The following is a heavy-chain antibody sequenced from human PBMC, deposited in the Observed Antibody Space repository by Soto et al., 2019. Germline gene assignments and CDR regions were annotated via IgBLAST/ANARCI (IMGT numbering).Heavy chain of an antibody. J-gene: IGHJ6*02. D-gene: IGHD6-6*01. V-gene: IGHV3-30*03. Sequence: QVQLVESGGGVVQPGRSLRLSCAASGFTFSSYGMHWVRQAPGKGLEWVAVISYDGSNKYYADSVKGRFTISRDNSKNTLYLQMNSLRAEDTAVYYCAESIAAQHYGMDVWGQGTTVTVSS. CDR1: GFTFSSYG. CDR2: ISYDGSNK. CDR3: AESIAAQHYGMDV.